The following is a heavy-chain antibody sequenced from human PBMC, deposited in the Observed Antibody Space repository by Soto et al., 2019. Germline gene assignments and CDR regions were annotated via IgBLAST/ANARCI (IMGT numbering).Heavy chain of an antibody. CDR2: SSYNGGT. D-gene: IGHD3-10*01. CDR3: ARHRIEVVWRGFDF. V-gene: IGHV4-39*01. CDR1: TDSSSFTNSY. J-gene: IGHJ4*02. Sequence: LSLTCTVSTDSSSFTNSYWGWIRQPPGKGLQWIGSSSYNGGTFYNPSLKGRVVISFGTSKKQSSLQVTSVTAADTAVYFCARHRIEVVWRGFDFWGQGSPVTVSS.